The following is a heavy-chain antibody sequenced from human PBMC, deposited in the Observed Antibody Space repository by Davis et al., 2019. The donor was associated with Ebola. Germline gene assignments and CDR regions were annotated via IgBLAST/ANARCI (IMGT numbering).Heavy chain of an antibody. CDR1: GGSISSSSYY. J-gene: IGHJ3*02. V-gene: IGHV4-39*01. D-gene: IGHD7-27*01. CDR2: IYYSGST. CDR3: ATGRTPWGAFDI. Sequence: PSETLSLTCTVSGGSISSSSYYWGWIRQPPGKGLEWIGSIYYSGSTYYNPSLKSRVTISVDTSKNQFSLKLSSVTAADTAVYYCATGRTPWGAFDIWGQGTMVTVSS.